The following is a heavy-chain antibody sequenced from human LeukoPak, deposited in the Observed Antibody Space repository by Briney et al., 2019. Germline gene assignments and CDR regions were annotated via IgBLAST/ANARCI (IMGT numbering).Heavy chain of an antibody. CDR2: ISSNGGST. J-gene: IGHJ4*02. Sequence: GGSLRLSCAASGFTFSSYAMHWVRQAPGKELEYVSAISSNGGSTYYANSVKGRFTISRDNSKNTLYLQMGSLRAEDMAVYYCAREQDSSGYYWFYFDYWGQGTLVTVSS. CDR1: GFTFSSYA. V-gene: IGHV3-64*01. D-gene: IGHD3-22*01. CDR3: AREQDSSGYYWFYFDY.